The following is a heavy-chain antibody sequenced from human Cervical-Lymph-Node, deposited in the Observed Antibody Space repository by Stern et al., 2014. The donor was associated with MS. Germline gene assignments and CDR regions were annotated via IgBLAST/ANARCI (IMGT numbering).Heavy chain of an antibody. D-gene: IGHD2-2*01. CDR2: IYPRDSDI. CDR1: GYTFTDYW. CDR3: ARRMPPDY. V-gene: IGHV5-51*03. Sequence: VQLVQSGAEVRKPGESLKISCKASGYTFTDYWIGLVRQMPGKGLEWMGIIYPRDSDITYSPSFQGPVTLSADTSLSTAYPPSRSLRASDTAIYYCARRMPPDYWGQGTLVTVSS. J-gene: IGHJ4*02.